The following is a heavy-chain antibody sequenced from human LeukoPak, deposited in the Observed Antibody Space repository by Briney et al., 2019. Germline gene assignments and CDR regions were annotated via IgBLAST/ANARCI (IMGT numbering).Heavy chain of an antibody. CDR1: GGSFSGYY. CDR3: ARIGTAAAGTWVPRDY. CDR2: INHSGST. D-gene: IGHD6-13*01. J-gene: IGHJ4*02. Sequence: SETLSLTCAVYGGSFSGYYWSWIRQPPGKGLEWIGEINHSGSTNYNPSLKSRVTISVDTSKNQFSLKLSSVTAADTAVYYCARIGTAAAGTWVPRDYWGQGTLVTVSS. V-gene: IGHV4-34*01.